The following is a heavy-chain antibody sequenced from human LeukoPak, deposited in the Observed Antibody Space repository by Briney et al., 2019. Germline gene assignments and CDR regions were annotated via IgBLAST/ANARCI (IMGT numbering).Heavy chain of an antibody. CDR1: GFTFSSYA. Sequence: GGSLRLSCAASGFTFSSYAMHWVRQAPGKGLEWVAVISYDGSNKYYADSVKSRFTISGDSSKNTLYLQMNSLRAEDTAVYYCARLKIDGTHFDYWGQGTLVTVSS. D-gene: IGHD3-9*01. V-gene: IGHV3-30*14. J-gene: IGHJ4*02. CDR2: ISYDGSNK. CDR3: ARLKIDGTHFDY.